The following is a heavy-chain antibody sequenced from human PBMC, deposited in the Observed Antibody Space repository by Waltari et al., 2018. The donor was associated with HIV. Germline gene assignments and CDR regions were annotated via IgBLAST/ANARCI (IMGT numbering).Heavy chain of an antibody. Sequence: QLQLQESGPGLVKPSETVSLICTVSGGSISSNSYYWGWIRQPPGKGLEWIGSVYYSGSTYYNPTLKIRVTISVDTPKNHFSLKLTSMTATDSAVYYCARGYCSSRACYTGSWFDPWGQGTLVTVSS. J-gene: IGHJ5*02. D-gene: IGHD2-8*01. CDR3: ARGYCSSRACYTGSWFDP. CDR2: VYYSGST. V-gene: IGHV4-39*02. CDR1: GGSISSNSYY.